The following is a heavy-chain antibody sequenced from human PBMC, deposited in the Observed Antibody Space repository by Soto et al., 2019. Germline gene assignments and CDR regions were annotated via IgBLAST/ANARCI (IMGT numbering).Heavy chain of an antibody. J-gene: IGHJ4*02. CDR1: GFTFRSSP. CDR2: INGGDDSE. CDR3: TKDSPSGILSPTHDH. V-gene: IGHV3-23*01. Sequence: EVQLWESGGGLVQPGGSLRLSCAVSGFTFRSSPMSWVRRAPGKGLEWVSGINGGDDSEHYVDSVRGRFTIIRDNSKNLLLLQMNTLRVEDTAIYSSTKDSPSGILSPTHDHWGQGTQVTVSS. D-gene: IGHD3-10*01.